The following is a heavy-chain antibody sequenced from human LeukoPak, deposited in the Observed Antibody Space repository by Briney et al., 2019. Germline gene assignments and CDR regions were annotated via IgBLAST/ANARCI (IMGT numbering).Heavy chain of an antibody. CDR1: GFTFSSYG. D-gene: IGHD3-16*01. CDR2: ISGSGGST. V-gene: IGHV3-23*01. J-gene: IGHJ4*02. Sequence: GGSLRLSCAASGFTFSSYGMSWVRQAPGKGLEWVSAISGSGGSTYYADSVKGRFTISRDNAKNSLYLQMNSLRAEDTAVYYCASRTMTTLLWGQGTLVTVSS. CDR3: ASRTMTTLL.